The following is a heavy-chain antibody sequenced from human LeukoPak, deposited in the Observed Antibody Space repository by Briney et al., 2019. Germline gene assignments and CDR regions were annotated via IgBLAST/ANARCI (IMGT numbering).Heavy chain of an antibody. J-gene: IGHJ4*02. D-gene: IGHD3-22*01. Sequence: SETLSLTCAVYGGSFSGYYWSWLRQPPGKGLEWIGEINHSGSTNYDPSLKSRVTISVDTSKNQFSLKLSSVTAADTAVYYCARGPSRYYYDSSGYPFDYWGQGTLVTVSS. CDR1: GGSFSGYY. CDR2: INHSGST. CDR3: ARGPSRYYYDSSGYPFDY. V-gene: IGHV4-34*01.